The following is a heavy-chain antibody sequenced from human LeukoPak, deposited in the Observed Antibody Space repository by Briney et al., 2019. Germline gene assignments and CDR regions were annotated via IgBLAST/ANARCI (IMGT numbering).Heavy chain of an antibody. CDR1: GFSLSGYW. V-gene: IGHV3-74*01. J-gene: IGHJ4*02. CDR2: INSDGSST. Sequence: GGSLRLSCVASGFSLSGYWMHWVRHAPGKGLVWVSRINSDGSSTSYADSVKGRFTISRDNAKNTLYLQMNSLRAEDTAVYYCARAQGYCSSTSCYLLDYWGQGTLVTVSS. D-gene: IGHD2-2*01. CDR3: ARAQGYCSSTSCYLLDY.